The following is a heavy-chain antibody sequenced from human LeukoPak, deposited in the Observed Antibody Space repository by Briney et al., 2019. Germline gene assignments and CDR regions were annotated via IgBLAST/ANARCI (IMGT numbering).Heavy chain of an antibody. D-gene: IGHD5-24*01. V-gene: IGHV3-74*01. CDR1: GFTFSSYW. CDR2: INSDGSST. J-gene: IGHJ3*01. Sequence: TGGSLRLSCAASGFTFSSYWMHWVRQAPGKGLVWVSRINSDGSSTSYADSVKGRFTISRDNSKNTLYLQMNSLRADDTAVYYCAMKAVPRPRLHDAFDFWGQGTVVSVSS. CDR3: AMKAVPRPRLHDAFDF.